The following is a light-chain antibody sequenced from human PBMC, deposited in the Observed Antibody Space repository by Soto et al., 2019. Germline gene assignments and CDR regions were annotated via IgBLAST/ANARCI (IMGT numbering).Light chain of an antibody. CDR2: DAT. Sequence: VLTQSPATLSLSPGESAALSCRASQSVGSYLAWLQQMPGQAPRLLIYDATNRANGIPAKFSGSGSGTDVTLTITSLEPEDFALYFCLQRASWPHTFGPGTKVEIK. V-gene: IGKV3-11*01. CDR3: LQRASWPHT. CDR1: QSVGSY. J-gene: IGKJ3*01.